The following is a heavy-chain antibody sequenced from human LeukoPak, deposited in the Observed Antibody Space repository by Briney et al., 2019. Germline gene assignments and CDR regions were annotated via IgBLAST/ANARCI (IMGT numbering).Heavy chain of an antibody. CDR1: GGSFSGYY. CDR2: INHSGST. J-gene: IGHJ4*02. D-gene: IGHD6-19*01. CDR3: ARGPFYLGSGWYPY. V-gene: IGHV4-34*01. Sequence: PSETLSLTCAVYGGSFSGYYWSWIRQPPGKGLEWIGEINHSGSTNYNPSLKSRVTISVDTSKNQFSLKLSSVTAADTAVYYCARGPFYLGSGWYPYWGQGTLVTVSS.